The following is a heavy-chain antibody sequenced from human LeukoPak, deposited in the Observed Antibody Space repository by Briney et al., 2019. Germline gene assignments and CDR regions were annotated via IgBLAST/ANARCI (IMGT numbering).Heavy chain of an antibody. J-gene: IGHJ5*02. V-gene: IGHV1-18*04. Sequence: GASVKVSCKASGYSFTGHYMHWVRQAPGQGLEWMGWISAYNGNTNYAQKLQGRVTMTTDTSTSTAYMELRSLRSDDTAVYYCARGILTGYFRGFLSWFDPWGQGTLVTVSS. CDR1: GYSFTGHY. D-gene: IGHD3-9*01. CDR2: ISAYNGNT. CDR3: ARGILTGYFRGFLSWFDP.